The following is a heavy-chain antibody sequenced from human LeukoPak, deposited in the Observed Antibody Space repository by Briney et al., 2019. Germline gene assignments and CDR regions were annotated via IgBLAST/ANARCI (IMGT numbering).Heavy chain of an antibody. CDR3: ARHLYYYDDIDL. CDR2: VYYSGST. V-gene: IGHV4-59*08. J-gene: IGHJ5*02. D-gene: IGHD3-22*01. CDR1: GDSMRGYY. Sequence: PSETLSLICAVSGDSMRGYYWSWIRQPPGEALEWIGYVYYSGSTNYNPSLKSRVTMSVDTSKSQFSLMLTSVTAADTAMYYCARHLYYYDDIDLWGQGTLVTVSS.